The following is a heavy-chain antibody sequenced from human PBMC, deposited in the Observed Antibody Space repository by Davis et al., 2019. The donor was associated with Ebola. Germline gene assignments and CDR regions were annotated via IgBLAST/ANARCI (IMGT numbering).Heavy chain of an antibody. V-gene: IGHV1-3*01. CDR3: ARWVVVVPAASYMDV. D-gene: IGHD2-2*01. J-gene: IGHJ6*03. CDR2: INAGNGNT. CDR1: GYTFTSYA. Sequence: ASVKVSCKASGYTFTSYAMHWVRQAPGQRLEWMGWINAGNGNTKYSQKFQGRVTITRDTSASTAYMELSSLRSEDTAVYYCARWVVVVPAASYMDVWGKGTTVTVSS.